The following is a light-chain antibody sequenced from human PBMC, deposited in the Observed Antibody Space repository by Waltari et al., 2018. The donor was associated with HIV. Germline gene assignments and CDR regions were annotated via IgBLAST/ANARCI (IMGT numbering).Light chain of an antibody. CDR3: AAWDDSRNAHVV. Sequence: QSVLTQPPSASGTPGQRVTIPCSGSNPNIGSNSVNWYQQLPGTAPKLLIYSSNQRPLGVPDRFSGSKSGTSASLAISGLQSEDEADYYCAAWDDSRNAHVVFGGGTKLTVL. V-gene: IGLV1-44*01. J-gene: IGLJ2*01. CDR1: NPNIGSNS. CDR2: SSN.